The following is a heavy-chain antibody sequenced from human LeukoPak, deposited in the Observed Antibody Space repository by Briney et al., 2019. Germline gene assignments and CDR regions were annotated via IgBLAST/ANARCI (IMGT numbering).Heavy chain of an antibody. V-gene: IGHV1-2*02. Sequence: ASVTVSCTASGYTFTGYYMHWVRQAPGQGLEWMGWINPNSGGTNYAQKFQGRVTMTRDTSISTAYMELSRLRSDDTAVYYCARQHLVYGSGSYSVNAFDIWGQGTMVTVSS. J-gene: IGHJ3*02. CDR2: INPNSGGT. D-gene: IGHD3-10*01. CDR1: GYTFTGYY. CDR3: ARQHLVYGSGSYSVNAFDI.